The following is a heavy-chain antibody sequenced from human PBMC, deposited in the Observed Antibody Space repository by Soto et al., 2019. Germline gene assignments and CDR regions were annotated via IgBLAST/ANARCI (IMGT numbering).Heavy chain of an antibody. CDR3: VRRSPEDAFDI. V-gene: IGHV4-30-2*01. CDR2: IYEGGNT. CDR1: GGFIISDGYS. Sequence: QLQLQESGSGLVKPSQTLSLTCAVSGGFIISDGYSWSWIRQPPGKGLQWIGHIYEGGNTYYTPSLESRVAISTDKSKNQFSLRLSSVTAADTAVYYCVRRSPEDAFDIWGQGTMVTVSP. J-gene: IGHJ3*02.